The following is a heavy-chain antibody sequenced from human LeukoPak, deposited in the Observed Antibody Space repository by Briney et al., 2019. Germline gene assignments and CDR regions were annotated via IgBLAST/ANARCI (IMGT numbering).Heavy chain of an antibody. D-gene: IGHD2-2*01. CDR1: GYSISSGYY. CDR2: IYHSGTT. V-gene: IGHV4-38-2*01. CDR3: ARFESTSGRGFDL. Sequence: SETLSLTCAVSGYSISSGYYWGWIRPPPGKGLECIGTIYHSGTTYYNPSLKRRVTISLDTSKNQFSLNLRSVTAPDTAVYYCARFESTSGRGFDLWGQGTLVTVSS. J-gene: IGHJ5*02.